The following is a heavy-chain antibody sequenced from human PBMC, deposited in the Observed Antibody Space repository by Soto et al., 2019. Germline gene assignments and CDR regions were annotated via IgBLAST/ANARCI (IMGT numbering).Heavy chain of an antibody. CDR3: ARTLDGANGDY. CDR2: MNPNSGNT. D-gene: IGHD2-8*01. CDR1: GYTFTSHD. J-gene: IGHJ4*02. Sequence: GASVKVPCKASGYTFTSHDLIWLRQATGQGLEWMGWMNPNSGNTGYAQKFQGRVTMTRNTSISTAYMELSSLRSEVTAVYYCARTLDGANGDYCGPGTLVTVYS. V-gene: IGHV1-8*01.